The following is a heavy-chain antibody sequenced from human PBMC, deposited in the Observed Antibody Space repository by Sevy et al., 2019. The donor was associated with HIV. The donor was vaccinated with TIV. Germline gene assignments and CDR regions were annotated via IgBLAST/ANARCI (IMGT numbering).Heavy chain of an antibody. V-gene: IGHV1-18*01. J-gene: IGHJ4*02. CDR3: AGRSGPYYGSGSYHFDY. D-gene: IGHD3-10*01. CDR1: GYTFTSYG. Sequence: ASVKVSCKASGYTFTSYGISWVRQAPGQGLEWMGWISAYNGNTNYAQKLQGRVTMTTDTSTSTAYMELRSLVSDDTAVYYCAGRSGPYYGSGSYHFDYWGQGTLVTVSS. CDR2: ISAYNGNT.